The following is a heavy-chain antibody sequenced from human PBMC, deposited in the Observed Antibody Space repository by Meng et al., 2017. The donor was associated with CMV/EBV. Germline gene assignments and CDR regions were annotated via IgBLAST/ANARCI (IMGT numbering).Heavy chain of an antibody. D-gene: IGHD1-26*01. J-gene: IGHJ4*02. CDR2: ISSSSSYI. Sequence: GGSLRLSCAASGFTFSSNSMNWVRQAPGKGLEWVSSISSSSSYIYYADSVKGRFTISRDNAKNSLYLQMNSLRAEDTAVYYCARGRLGSYSSVDYWGQGTLVTVSS. V-gene: IGHV3-21*01. CDR1: GFTFSSNS. CDR3: ARGRLGSYSSVDY.